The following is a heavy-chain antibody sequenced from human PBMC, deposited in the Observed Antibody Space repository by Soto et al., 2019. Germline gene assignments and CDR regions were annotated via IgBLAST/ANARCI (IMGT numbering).Heavy chain of an antibody. CDR2: IYYTGST. V-gene: IGHV4-59*11. CDR3: ATSYGNAWYTY. Sequence: SETLSLTCTVSGGSINNHYWSWIRQPPGKGLEWIGYIYYTGSTNYNPSPKSRVTMSVDTSKNQFSLNLTSLTAADTAIYYCATSYGNAWYTYWGQGTQVTVSS. D-gene: IGHD6-13*01. CDR1: GGSINNHY. J-gene: IGHJ4*02.